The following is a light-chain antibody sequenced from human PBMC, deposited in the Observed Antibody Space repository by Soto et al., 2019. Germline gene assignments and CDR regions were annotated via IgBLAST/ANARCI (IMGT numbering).Light chain of an antibody. Sequence: EIVWTQSPGSMSLSPVEGRTLSCRASETIKKNYLAWYQQQPGQAPRLLIYAASRRATGIPDRLSGGGSGTDFTLTISRLEPEDIAVFYCQQYAESPITFGQGTRLEIK. CDR2: AAS. J-gene: IGKJ5*01. CDR1: ETIKKNY. CDR3: QQYAESPIT. V-gene: IGKV3-20*01.